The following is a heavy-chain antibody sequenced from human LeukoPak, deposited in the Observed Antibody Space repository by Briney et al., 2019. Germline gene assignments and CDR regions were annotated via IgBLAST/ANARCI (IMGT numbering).Heavy chain of an antibody. D-gene: IGHD3-22*01. CDR2: ISNSGGST. CDR3: ARDGNYFDTTPNWFDT. V-gene: IGHV3-23*01. J-gene: IGHJ5*02. CDR1: GFTFSSYS. Sequence: PGGSLRLSCAASGFTFSSYSMNWVRQAPGKGLEWVSVISNSGGSTYYADSVKGRFTISRDNSKNTLYLQMNSLRAEDTAVYYCARDGNYFDTTPNWFDTWGQGTLVTVSS.